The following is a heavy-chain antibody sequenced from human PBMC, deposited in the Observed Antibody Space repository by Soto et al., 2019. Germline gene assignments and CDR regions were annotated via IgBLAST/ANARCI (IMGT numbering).Heavy chain of an antibody. D-gene: IGHD3-9*01. J-gene: IGHJ4*02. CDR3: AKEGQFDLLAGYYFY. V-gene: IGHV3-23*01. CDR1: GFTFSTSA. Sequence: SLRLSCATSGFTFSTSAMTWVRQVPQKGLEWVSSISGSGTKTYLADSVKGRFTISRDNSKNTLYLQMNSLRAEDTALYYCAKEGQFDLLAGYYFYWGQGALVTVSS. CDR2: ISGSGTKT.